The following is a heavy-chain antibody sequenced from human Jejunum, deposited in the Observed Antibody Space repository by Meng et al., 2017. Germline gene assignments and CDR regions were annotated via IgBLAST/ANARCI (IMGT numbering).Heavy chain of an antibody. CDR2: IHHSGST. Sequence: QLQLQESGPGQLKHSGTLSLSCGVSGGSISNSDWWSWVRQPPGKGLEWIGEIHHSGSTNYNPSLKSRVTISVDKSKNQFSLKLSSVTAADTAVYYWAREWSGSFRHFDYWGQGTLVTVSS. CDR1: GGSISNSDW. V-gene: IGHV4-4*02. D-gene: IGHD3-16*02. J-gene: IGHJ4*02. CDR3: AREWSGSFRHFDY.